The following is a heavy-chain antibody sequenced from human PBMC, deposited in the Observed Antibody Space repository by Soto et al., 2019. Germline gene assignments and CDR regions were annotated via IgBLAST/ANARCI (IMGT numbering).Heavy chain of an antibody. J-gene: IGHJ4*02. CDR2: ISYSGNT. CDR3: AEEDLEYSAYVS. D-gene: IGHD5-12*01. CDR1: GGSKSTYY. V-gene: IGHV4-59*01. Sequence: HVQLQESGPRLVKPSETLSLTCFVSGGSKSTYYWSWIRQPPGKGPEWIGCISYSGNTNYSPSLKSRVSVSLDTSKNQFSLKLSSVTAADTAVYYCAEEDLEYSAYVSWGQGTLVTVSS.